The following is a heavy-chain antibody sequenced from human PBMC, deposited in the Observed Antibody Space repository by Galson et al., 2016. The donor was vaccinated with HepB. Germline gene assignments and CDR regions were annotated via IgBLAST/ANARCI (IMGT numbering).Heavy chain of an antibody. D-gene: IGHD2-21*02. Sequence: SLRLSCAASGFTFSGYGMRWVRQAPGRGLEWVAVISYDGGNKYYADSVKGRFTISRDNSKNTLSLQMNSLRAADTALYYCAKGDPIRFDYWGQGTLVTVSS. CDR2: ISYDGGNK. CDR3: AKGDPIRFDY. CDR1: GFTFSGYG. V-gene: IGHV3-30*19. J-gene: IGHJ4*02.